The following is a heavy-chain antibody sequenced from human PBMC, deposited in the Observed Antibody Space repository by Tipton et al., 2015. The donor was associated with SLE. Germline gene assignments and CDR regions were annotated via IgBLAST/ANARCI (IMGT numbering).Heavy chain of an antibody. CDR3: AREHRVGATLDY. Sequence: SLRLSCTASGFTFSSQEMNWVRQAPGKGLEWVSYISSGGTFIHYADAVKGRFTISRDNAKNSLYLQMNSLRAEDTAIYYCAREHRVGATLDYWGQGTLVTVSS. D-gene: IGHD1-26*01. CDR2: ISSGGTFI. J-gene: IGHJ4*02. CDR1: GFTFSSQE. V-gene: IGHV3-48*03.